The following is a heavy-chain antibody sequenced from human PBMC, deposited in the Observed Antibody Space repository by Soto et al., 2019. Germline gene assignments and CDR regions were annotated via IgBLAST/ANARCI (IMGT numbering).Heavy chain of an antibody. V-gene: IGHV4-39*01. CDR1: GGSISSSSYY. CDR2: IYYSGTT. J-gene: IGHJ4*02. D-gene: IGHD3-16*01. CDR3: ARLTRLRVAVAPHFDY. Sequence: QLQLQEPGPGLVKPSETLSLTCTVSGGSISSSSYYWGWIRQPPGKGLEWIGSIYYSGTTYYNPSLKSRVPISVDTSRNQFSLKLSSVTAADTAVYYCARLTRLRVAVAPHFDYWGQGTLVTVSS.